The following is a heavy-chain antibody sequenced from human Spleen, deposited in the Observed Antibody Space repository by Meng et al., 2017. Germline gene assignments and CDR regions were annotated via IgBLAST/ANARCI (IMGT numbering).Heavy chain of an antibody. V-gene: IGHV5-51*01. CDR2: IYPGDSDT. Sequence: KVSCKGSRYSFTSYWIGWVRQMPGKGLEWMGIIYPGDSDTRYSPSFQGQVTISADKSISTAYLQWSSLKASDTAMYYCARPAPSDYDSSGFDAFDIWGHGTLVTVSS. J-gene: IGHJ3*02. CDR3: ARPAPSDYDSSGFDAFDI. D-gene: IGHD3-22*01. CDR1: RYSFTSYW.